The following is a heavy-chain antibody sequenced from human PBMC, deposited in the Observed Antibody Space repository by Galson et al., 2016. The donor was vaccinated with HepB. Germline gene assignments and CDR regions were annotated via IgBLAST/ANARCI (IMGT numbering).Heavy chain of an antibody. J-gene: IGHJ4*02. V-gene: IGHV3-15*01. CDR1: GFTFSHTW. Sequence: SLRLSCAASGFTFSHTWMSWVRQSPGKGLEWVGRIKTKTDGGATDYAAPVKGRFIISRDDSKNTLHLQINSLKPKDTAVYYCTAGPQPAAMAFDRWGQGTLVTVSA. CDR2: IKTKTDGGAT. D-gene: IGHD2-2*01. CDR3: TAGPQPAAMAFDR.